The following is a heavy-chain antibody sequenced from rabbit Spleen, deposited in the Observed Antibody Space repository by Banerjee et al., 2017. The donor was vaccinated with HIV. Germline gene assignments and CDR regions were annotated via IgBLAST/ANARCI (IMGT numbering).Heavy chain of an antibody. CDR3: ARDGACGSYFAL. CDR2: INAATGNP. J-gene: IGHJ4*01. Sequence: QEQLVESGGGLVKPGASLTLTCKASSFSFSDRDVMCWVRQAPGKGLEWITCINAATGNPVYAAWANCRFSISRASSATVTLQMPRLTAADTATYFCARDGACGSYFALWGPGSLVTV. V-gene: IGHV1S45*01. CDR1: SFSFSDRDV. D-gene: IGHD8-1*01.